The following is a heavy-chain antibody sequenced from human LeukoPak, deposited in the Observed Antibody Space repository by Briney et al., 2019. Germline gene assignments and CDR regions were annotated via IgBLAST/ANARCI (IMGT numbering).Heavy chain of an antibody. D-gene: IGHD2-21*01. CDR1: GFNFSIYS. V-gene: IGHV3-48*01. CDR2: ITRSSTTI. Sequence: GGSLRLSCAASGFNFSIYSMNWVRQAPGKGLEWVSYITRSSTTIYYADSVKGRFTISRDNAKNSLYLQMNSLRAEDTAVYYCARDRANIVVVSASEYWGQGTLVTVSS. CDR3: ARDRANIVVVSASEY. J-gene: IGHJ4*02.